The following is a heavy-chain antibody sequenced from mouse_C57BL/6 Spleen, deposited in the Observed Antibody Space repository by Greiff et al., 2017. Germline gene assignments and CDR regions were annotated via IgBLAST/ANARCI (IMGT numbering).Heavy chain of an antibody. J-gene: IGHJ1*03. CDR2: IDPSDSYT. D-gene: IGHD2-1*01. Sequence: QVQLQQPGAELVMPGASVKLSCKASGYTFTSYWMHWVKQRPGQGLEWIGEIDPSDSYTNYNQKFKGKSTLTVDKSSSTAYMQLSSLTSEDSAVYYCASPPLYGNYEVWYFDVWGTGTTVTVSS. CDR1: GYTFTSYW. CDR3: ASPPLYGNYEVWYFDV. V-gene: IGHV1-69*01.